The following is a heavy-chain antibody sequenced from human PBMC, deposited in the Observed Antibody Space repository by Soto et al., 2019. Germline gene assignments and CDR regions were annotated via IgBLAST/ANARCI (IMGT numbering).Heavy chain of an antibody. CDR2: IYYSGSA. Sequence: QVQLQESGPGLVKPSETLSLTCTVSGGSVNNISDYWSWVRQPPGKGLEWSGYIYYSGSADYNPSLGRRVTISLDTSKNPFSMKRSAVTTADTGVYYCARGVGFGYYYYHMDLWGQGTTVTVSS. J-gene: IGHJ6*02. CDR3: ARGVGFGYYYYHMDL. D-gene: IGHD3-10*01. CDR1: GGSVNNISDY. V-gene: IGHV4-61*01.